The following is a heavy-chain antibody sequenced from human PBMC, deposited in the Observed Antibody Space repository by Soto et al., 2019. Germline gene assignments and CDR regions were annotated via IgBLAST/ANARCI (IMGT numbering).Heavy chain of an antibody. Sequence: PGGSLRLSCAASGFTFSRNWMSWVRQAPGKGLEWVANIKQDGGEKHYVDSVKGRFTISRDNAKNSLYLQMNSLRAEDTAVYYCARDSPYDYGDLRWFDPWGQGTLVTVSS. D-gene: IGHD4-17*01. V-gene: IGHV3-7*01. CDR3: ARDSPYDYGDLRWFDP. CDR1: GFTFSRNW. CDR2: IKQDGGEK. J-gene: IGHJ5*02.